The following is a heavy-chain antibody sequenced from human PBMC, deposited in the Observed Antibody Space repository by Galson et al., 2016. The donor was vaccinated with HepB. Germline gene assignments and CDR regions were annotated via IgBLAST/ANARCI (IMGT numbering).Heavy chain of an antibody. D-gene: IGHD3-3*01. V-gene: IGHV1-18*01. CDR3: ARSRASERFLEWLYFQP. CDR1: GYTFTSYG. J-gene: IGHJ1*01. CDR2: ISAYNVNT. Sequence: SVKVSCKASGYTFTSYGISWVRQAPGQGLEWMGWISAYNVNTNYAQKLQGRVSMTTDTSTNTAYMELRSLRSDDTAVYYCARSRASERFLEWLYFQPWGQGTLVTVSS.